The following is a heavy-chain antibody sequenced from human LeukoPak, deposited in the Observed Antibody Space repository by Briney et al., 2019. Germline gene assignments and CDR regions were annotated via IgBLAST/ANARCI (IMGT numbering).Heavy chain of an antibody. V-gene: IGHV4-39*01. CDR1: GGSISSSSYY. CDR3: ARRTQQLVPGATYAFDI. D-gene: IGHD6-6*01. J-gene: IGHJ3*02. CDR2: IYYSGGT. Sequence: SETLSLTCTVSGGSISSSSYYWGWIRPPPGKGLEWIRSIYYSGGTYSNPSLKSRVTISVDTSKNQFSLKLSSVTAADTAVYYCARRTQQLVPGATYAFDIWGQGTMVTVSS.